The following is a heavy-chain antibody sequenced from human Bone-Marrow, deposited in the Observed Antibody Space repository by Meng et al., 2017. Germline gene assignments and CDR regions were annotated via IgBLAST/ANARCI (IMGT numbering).Heavy chain of an antibody. CDR1: GGSITSASW. CDR3: AREGVPYVPGDL. CDR2: IHLNGRP. D-gene: IGHD2-21*01. J-gene: IGHJ4*02. Sequence: QVQLQESGPGEVKPSGTLSLTCAVSGGSITSASWWSWVRQPPGKGLEWIGEIHLNGRPNYNPSFKSRVTISIDKSENHFSLKLTSVTAADTALYYCAREGVPYVPGDLWGQGTLVTVSS. V-gene: IGHV4-4*02.